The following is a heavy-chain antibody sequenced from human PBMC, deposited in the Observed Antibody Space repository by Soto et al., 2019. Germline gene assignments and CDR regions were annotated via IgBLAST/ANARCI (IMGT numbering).Heavy chain of an antibody. CDR2: IYHSGSS. D-gene: IGHD3-22*01. CDR3: ARGASHYDDNGFSPFNY. CDR1: GDSVSSSHW. Sequence: PSETLSLTCTVSGDSVSSSHWWSWVRQPPGKGLEWIGEIYHSGSSHDNPSLKGRVTLSMDKSKNQFSLKLTSVTAADAAVYYCARGASHYDDNGFSPFNYWGQGTLVTVSS. V-gene: IGHV4-4*02. J-gene: IGHJ4*02.